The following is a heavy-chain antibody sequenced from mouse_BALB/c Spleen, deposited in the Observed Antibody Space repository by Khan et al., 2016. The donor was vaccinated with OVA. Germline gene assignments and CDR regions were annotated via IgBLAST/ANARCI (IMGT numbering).Heavy chain of an antibody. CDR1: GYSITSDYA. CDR3: ARYRLSHGRGYHDV. V-gene: IGHV3-2*02. J-gene: IGHJ1*01. CDR2: ISYSGST. Sequence: EVQLQESGPGLVKPSQSLSLTCTVTGYSITSDYAWNWIRQFPGNKLECMGYISYSGSTSYNPSLRSRITITRDTSTNPFFLQFTSVTSEDTAAYFSARYRLSHGRGYHDVWGAGTTVTVSS.